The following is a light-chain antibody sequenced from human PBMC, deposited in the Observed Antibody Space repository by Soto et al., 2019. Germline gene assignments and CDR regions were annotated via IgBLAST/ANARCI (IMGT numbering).Light chain of an antibody. CDR1: QSVSSSY. CDR3: QQYGSSPIT. V-gene: IGKV3-20*01. Sequence: EVVWTQSPGPLSLSPGERATLSCRASQSVSSSYLAWYQQKPGNAPRLLIYCSSIRATGIPDRFSGSGSGTDCTLTISRLEPDDFAVYYCQQYGSSPITFGQGTRLEIK. J-gene: IGKJ5*01. CDR2: CSS.